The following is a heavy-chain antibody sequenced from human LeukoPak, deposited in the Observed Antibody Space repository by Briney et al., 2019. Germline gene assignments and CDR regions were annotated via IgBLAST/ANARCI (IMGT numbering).Heavy chain of an antibody. CDR1: GGSISSGGYY. V-gene: IGHV4-31*03. CDR2: IYYSGST. D-gene: IGHD2/OR15-2a*01. Sequence: SETLSLTCTVSGGSISSGGYYWSWIRQHPGKGLEWIGYIYYSGSTYYNPSLKSRVTISVDTSKNQFSLKLSSVTAADTAVYYCARSKGDLCINYWGQGTLVTVAS. J-gene: IGHJ4*02. CDR3: ARSKGDLCINY.